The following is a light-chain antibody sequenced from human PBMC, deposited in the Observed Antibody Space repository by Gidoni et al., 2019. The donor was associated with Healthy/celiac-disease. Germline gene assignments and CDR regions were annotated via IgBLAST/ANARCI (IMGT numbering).Light chain of an antibody. V-gene: IGKV3-20*01. CDR3: QQYGSSPGT. Sequence: EIVLTQSPGTLSLSPGERATLSCRASQSVSSSYLAWYQQKPGQAPRLLIYGASSRATGNPDRFSGSGSGTAFTLTISRLEPEDFAVYYCQQYGSSPGTFGQGTKLEIK. J-gene: IGKJ2*01. CDR2: GAS. CDR1: QSVSSSY.